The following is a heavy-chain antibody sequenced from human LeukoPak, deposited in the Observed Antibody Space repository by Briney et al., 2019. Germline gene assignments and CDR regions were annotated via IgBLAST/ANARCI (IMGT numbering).Heavy chain of an antibody. CDR3: AGSRFFGVVIMEKSRYGMDV. J-gene: IGHJ6*02. V-gene: IGHV1-69*04. D-gene: IGHD3-3*01. Sequence: GASVKVSCKASGGTFSSYAISWVRQAPGQGLEWMGRIIPILGIANYAQKFQGRVTITADKSTSTAYMELSSLRSEDTAVYYCAGSRFFGVVIMEKSRYGMDVWGQGTTVTVSS. CDR2: IIPILGIA. CDR1: GGTFSSYA.